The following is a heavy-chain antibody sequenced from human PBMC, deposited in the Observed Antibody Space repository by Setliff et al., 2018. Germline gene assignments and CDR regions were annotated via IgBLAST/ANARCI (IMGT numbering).Heavy chain of an antibody. D-gene: IGHD6-19*01. CDR1: GGTFSSYA. V-gene: IGHV1-69*13. CDR3: AREGSGWYYDY. Sequence: GASVKVSCKASGGTFSSYAISWVRQAPGQGLEWMGGIIPIFGTANYAQEFQGRVTITADESTSTAYMELSSLRSEDTAVYYCAREGSGWYYDYWGQGTLVTVSS. CDR2: IIPIFGTA. J-gene: IGHJ4*02.